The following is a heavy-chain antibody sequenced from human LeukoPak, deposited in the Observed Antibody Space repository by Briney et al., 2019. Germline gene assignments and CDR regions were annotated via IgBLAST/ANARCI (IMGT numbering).Heavy chain of an antibody. Sequence: ASVKVSCKASGGTFSNYAISWVRQAPGQGLEWMGWMNPNSGGTNYAQKFQGRVTMTRDTSISTAYMELSRLTSDDTAVYYCARDVDPTYYFDSSGYYYSYWGQGTLVTVSS. D-gene: IGHD3-22*01. CDR2: MNPNSGGT. CDR3: ARDVDPTYYFDSSGYYYSY. V-gene: IGHV1-2*02. CDR1: GGTFSNYA. J-gene: IGHJ4*02.